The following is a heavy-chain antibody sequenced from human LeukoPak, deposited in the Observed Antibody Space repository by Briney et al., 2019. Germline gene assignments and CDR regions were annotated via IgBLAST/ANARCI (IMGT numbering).Heavy chain of an antibody. CDR2: IYPGDSDT. V-gene: IGHV5-51*01. J-gene: IGHJ4*02. CDR1: GYRFTSYW. D-gene: IGHD5-18*01. Sequence: GESLKISCRVSGYRFTSYWIAWVRQMPGKGLEWMGIIYPGDSDTTYSPSFQGQVTISVDKSTSTAYLQWSSLKASDTAMYYCARRGYSYSHDYWGQGTLVTVSS. CDR3: ARRGYSYSHDY.